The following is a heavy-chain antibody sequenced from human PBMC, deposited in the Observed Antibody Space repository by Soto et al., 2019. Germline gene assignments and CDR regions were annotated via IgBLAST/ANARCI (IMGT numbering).Heavy chain of an antibody. CDR1: GGSISSGGYS. V-gene: IGHV4-30-2*01. CDR2: IYHSGTT. CDR3: ARGVDVGSYYNY. J-gene: IGHJ4*02. Sequence: SETLSLTCAVSGGSISSGGYSWSWIRQPPGKGLEWIGYIYHSGTTNYNPSLKSRVTMSVDRSKNQFSLKLSSVTAADTAVYFCARGVDVGSYYNYWGQGTLVTVSS. D-gene: IGHD3-10*01.